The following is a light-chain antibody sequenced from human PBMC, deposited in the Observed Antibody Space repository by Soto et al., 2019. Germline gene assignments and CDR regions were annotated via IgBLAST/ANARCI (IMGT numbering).Light chain of an antibody. Sequence: DIILPQSPSSLSASVGYRVTITRRASQSISTYLNWYQQKPGTAPKLXXYASYTLQSGVPSRFSGSGAATEFTLTISSLQPEDFATYYCQQLNSYPTITFGQGTKVDIK. V-gene: IGKV1-9*01. CDR2: ASY. CDR1: QSISTY. CDR3: QQLNSYPTIT. J-gene: IGKJ1*01.